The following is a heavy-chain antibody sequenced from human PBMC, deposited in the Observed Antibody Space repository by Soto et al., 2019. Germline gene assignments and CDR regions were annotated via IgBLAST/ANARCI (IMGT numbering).Heavy chain of an antibody. Sequence: GGSLRLSCAASGFTFSSYGMHWVRQAPGKGLEWVAVIWYDGSNKYYADSVKGRFTISRDNSKNTLYLQMNSLRAEDTAVYYCARGGYYDSSGYYYVRDLVDWGQGTLVTVSS. V-gene: IGHV3-33*01. CDR3: ARGGYYDSSGYYYVRDLVD. J-gene: IGHJ4*02. CDR1: GFTFSSYG. D-gene: IGHD3-22*01. CDR2: IWYDGSNK.